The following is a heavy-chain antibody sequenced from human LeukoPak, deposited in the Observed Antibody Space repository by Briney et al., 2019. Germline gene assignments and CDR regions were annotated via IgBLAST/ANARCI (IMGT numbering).Heavy chain of an antibody. CDR2: ISYDGSNK. Sequence: GGSLRLSCAASGFTFSSYAMHWVRQAPGKGLEWVAVISYDGSNKDYADSVKGRFTISRDNSKNTLYLQMNSLRAEDTAVYYCARDGSSDYGDPPTRDYFDYWGQGTLVTVSS. CDR1: GFTFSSYA. D-gene: IGHD4-17*01. CDR3: ARDGSSDYGDPPTRDYFDY. J-gene: IGHJ4*02. V-gene: IGHV3-30-3*01.